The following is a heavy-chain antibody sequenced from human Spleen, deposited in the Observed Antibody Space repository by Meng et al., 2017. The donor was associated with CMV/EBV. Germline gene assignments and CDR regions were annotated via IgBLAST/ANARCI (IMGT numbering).Heavy chain of an antibody. CDR1: GFNFISYY. Sequence: ASVKVSCKTSGFNFISYYMHLVRQAPGQGFEWMGWINSNSGDTNYAQKFQGRVTMTRDTSISTAYMELRSLRSDDTAVYYCATAKRGCSGTSCYTGDFFDIWGQGTMVTVSS. D-gene: IGHD2-2*01. J-gene: IGHJ3*02. CDR3: ATAKRGCSGTSCYTGDFFDI. CDR2: INSNSGDT. V-gene: IGHV1-2*02.